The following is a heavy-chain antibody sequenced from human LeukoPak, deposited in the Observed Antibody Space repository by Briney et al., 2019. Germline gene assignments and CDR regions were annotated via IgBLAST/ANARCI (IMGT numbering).Heavy chain of an antibody. CDR1: RFTFSNYA. CDR3: AKRGDCSGTCTYDY. D-gene: IGHD2-2*01. V-gene: IGHV3-23*01. Sequence: GGSLRLSCAASRFTFSNYAIHWVRQAPGKGLEWVSIVGGRGVKTYYADSVKGRFTISRDNSKNTVYLQMNSLRAGDTAVYYCAKRGDCSGTCTYDYWGQGTLVTVSS. CDR2: VGGRGVKT. J-gene: IGHJ4*02.